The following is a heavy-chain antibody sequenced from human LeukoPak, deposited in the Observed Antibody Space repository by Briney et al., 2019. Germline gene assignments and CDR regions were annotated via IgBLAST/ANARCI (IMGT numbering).Heavy chain of an antibody. V-gene: IGHV3-21*01. CDR1: GLTFSSYS. CDR2: ISSSSSYI. Sequence: GGSLTLSCAASGLTFSSYSMNWVRQAPGKGLEWVSSISSSSSYIYYADSVKGRFTISRDNAKNSLYLQMNSLRAEDTAVYYCAGRSEYGERGYWGQGTLVTVSS. CDR3: AGRSEYGERGY. D-gene: IGHD4-17*01. J-gene: IGHJ4*02.